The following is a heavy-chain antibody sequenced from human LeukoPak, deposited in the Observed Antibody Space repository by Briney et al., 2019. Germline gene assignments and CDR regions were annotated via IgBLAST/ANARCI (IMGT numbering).Heavy chain of an antibody. Sequence: ASVKVSCKVSGYTFTDYYMHWVQQAPGKGLEWMGLVDPEDGETIYAEKFQGGVTITADTSTDTAYMELSSLRSEDTAVYYCATGRPAASDYWGQGTLVTVSS. CDR3: ATGRPAASDY. V-gene: IGHV1-69-2*01. CDR1: GYTFTDYY. CDR2: VDPEDGET. J-gene: IGHJ4*02. D-gene: IGHD6-13*01.